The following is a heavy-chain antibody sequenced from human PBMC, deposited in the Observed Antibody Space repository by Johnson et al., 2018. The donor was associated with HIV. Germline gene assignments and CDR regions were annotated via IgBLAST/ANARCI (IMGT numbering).Heavy chain of an antibody. CDR2: ISSSGSTT. CDR1: GFTFSDYY. V-gene: IGHV3-11*01. D-gene: IGHD2/OR15-2a*01. J-gene: IGHJ3*02. CDR3: TTDHYFLDALDI. Sequence: QLVESGGGVVQPGRSLRLSCAASGFTFSDYYMSWIRQAPGKGLEWVSYISSSGSTTYYADSVKGRFTISRDDSKNTLYVQMKSLKTEDTAVYYCTTDHYFLDALDIWGQGTMVTVSS.